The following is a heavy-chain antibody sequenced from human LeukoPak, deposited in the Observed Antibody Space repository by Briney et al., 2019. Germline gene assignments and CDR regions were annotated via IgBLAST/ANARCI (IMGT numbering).Heavy chain of an antibody. CDR3: ARVVPAAPEYFQY. CDR1: GGSISSSNFY. V-gene: IGHV4-39*01. CDR2: IYYSGST. J-gene: IGHJ1*01. Sequence: SETLSLTCTVSGGSISSSNFYWGWIRQPPGKGLEWIGNIYYSGSTYYNPSLKSRVTISVDTSKNQFSLKLSSVTAADTAVYYCARVVPAAPEYFQYWGQGTLVIVSS. D-gene: IGHD2-2*01.